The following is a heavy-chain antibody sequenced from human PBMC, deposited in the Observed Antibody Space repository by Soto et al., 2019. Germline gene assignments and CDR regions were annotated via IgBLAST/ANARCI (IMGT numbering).Heavy chain of an antibody. CDR1: GYAFSKYG. V-gene: IGHV1-18*01. J-gene: IGHJ6*02. CDR2: ISPYYGDT. CDR3: ARVGPIVVDPRAANCNFYRGMDV. D-gene: IGHD2-2*01. Sequence: QVQLKQSGGEVKNSGASVKVSCKSAGYAFSKYGINWVRQAPGQGLEWLGWISPYYGDTNYAQSLQDRITMTGDTSTSIPYIEVRTLSSNDTDLYYRARVGPIVVDPRAANCNFYRGMDVWGQGTTVIVS.